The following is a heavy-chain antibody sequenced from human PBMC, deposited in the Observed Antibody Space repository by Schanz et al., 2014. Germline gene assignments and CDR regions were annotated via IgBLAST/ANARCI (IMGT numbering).Heavy chain of an antibody. CDR3: ARPRVDYGEVDY. D-gene: IGHD4-17*01. CDR1: GFTFSKYW. V-gene: IGHV3-23*04. J-gene: IGHJ4*02. Sequence: QLVGSGGGLIQPGGSLRLSCGGSGFTFSKYWMSWVRQAPGKGLEWVSALSGSGGSTYYADSVRGRFTISRDRFQNTLDLRMSSLRAEDTAVYYCARPRVDYGEVDYWGQGTLVTVSS. CDR2: LSGSGGST.